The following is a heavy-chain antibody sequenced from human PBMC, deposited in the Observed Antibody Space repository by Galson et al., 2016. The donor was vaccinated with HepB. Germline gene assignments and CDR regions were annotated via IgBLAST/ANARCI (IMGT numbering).Heavy chain of an antibody. CDR3: ARNRHCSGGSCYGA. J-gene: IGHJ5*02. V-gene: IGHV3-66*01. CDR1: GFTVSSTY. Sequence: SLRLSCAASGFTVSSTYMNWVRQAPGKGLEWVSLIYSGGSTYYADSVKGRFTISRDSSKNTLYLQMNSLRAEDTAVYYCARNRHCSGGSCYGAWGQGTLVTVSS. CDR2: IYSGGST. D-gene: IGHD2-15*01.